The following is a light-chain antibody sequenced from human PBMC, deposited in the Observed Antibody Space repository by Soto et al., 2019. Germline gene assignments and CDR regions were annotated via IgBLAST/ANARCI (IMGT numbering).Light chain of an antibody. V-gene: IGLV2-14*01. Sequence: QSPLTQPASVSGSPGQSITISCTGTSSDVGGYNYVSWYQQHPGKAPKLMIYAVNNRPSGVSTRFSGSKSGNTASLTISGLQAEDEADYYCSSYTSSSLYVFGTGTKLTVL. J-gene: IGLJ1*01. CDR3: SSYTSSSLYV. CDR1: SSDVGGYNY. CDR2: AVN.